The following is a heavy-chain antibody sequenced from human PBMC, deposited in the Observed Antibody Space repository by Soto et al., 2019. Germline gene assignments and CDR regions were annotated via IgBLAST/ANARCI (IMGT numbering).Heavy chain of an antibody. Sequence: GVSLRLSCTTSGFTFGDYALSWARQAPGKGLEWVGFIRRNAYGGTTDYAASVKGRFTISRDDSKSIAYLQMNSLRTEDTALYYCTREASLDLDFWGQGTRGTVSS. D-gene: IGHD3-16*01. CDR3: TREASLDLDF. CDR1: GFTFGDYA. J-gene: IGHJ4*02. V-gene: IGHV3-49*04. CDR2: IRRNAYGGTT.